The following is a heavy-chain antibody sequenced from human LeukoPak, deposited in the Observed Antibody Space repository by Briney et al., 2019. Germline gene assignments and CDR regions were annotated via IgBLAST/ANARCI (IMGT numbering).Heavy chain of an antibody. Sequence: SETLSLTCTVSGGSISSYYWSWIRQPPGKGLEWIGSIYYSGSTYYNPSLKSRVTISVDTSKNQFSLKLSSVTAVDTAVYYCVGGRGYRYNWFDPWGQGTLVTVSS. CDR1: GGSISSYY. D-gene: IGHD1-1*01. V-gene: IGHV4-39*07. CDR2: IYYSGST. J-gene: IGHJ5*02. CDR3: VGGRGYRYNWFDP.